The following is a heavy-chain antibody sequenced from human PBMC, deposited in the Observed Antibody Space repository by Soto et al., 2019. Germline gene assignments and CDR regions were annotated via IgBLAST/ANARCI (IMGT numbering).Heavy chain of an antibody. J-gene: IGHJ3*02. Sequence: PGGSLRLSCAASGFTFSSYAMHWVCQAPGKGLEWVAVISYDGSNKYYADSVKGRFTISRDNSKNTLYLQMNSLRAEDTAVYYCARLAYCGGDCYPAAFDIWGQGTMVTVSS. CDR1: GFTFSSYA. CDR2: ISYDGSNK. CDR3: ARLAYCGGDCYPAAFDI. D-gene: IGHD2-21*02. V-gene: IGHV3-30-3*01.